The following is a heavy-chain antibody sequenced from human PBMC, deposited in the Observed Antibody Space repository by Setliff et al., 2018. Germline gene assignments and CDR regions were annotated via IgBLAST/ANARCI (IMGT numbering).Heavy chain of an antibody. CDR3: ARAPDCGGDCYAPTPKYYYYYYGMDV. Sequence: ASVKVSCKASGYTFTSYDINWVRQATGQGLEWMGWMNPNSGNTGYAQKFQGRVTMTRNTSISTGYMELSSLRSEDTAVYYCARAPDCGGDCYAPTPKYYYYYYGMDVWGQGTTVTVSS. CDR2: MNPNSGNT. J-gene: IGHJ6*02. V-gene: IGHV1-8*01. CDR1: GYTFTSYD. D-gene: IGHD2-21*02.